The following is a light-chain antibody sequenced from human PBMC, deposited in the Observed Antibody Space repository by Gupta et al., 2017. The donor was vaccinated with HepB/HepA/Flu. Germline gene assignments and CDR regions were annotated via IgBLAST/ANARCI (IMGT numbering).Light chain of an antibody. Sequence: SSELTQDPAVSVALGQTVRITCQGDSLRNYYASWYQQKPGQAPVLVIYGENNRPSGIPDRISGSTSGNTASLTITGAQAEDEADYYGNSRDISGNFVFFGGGTKLTVL. CDR2: GEN. CDR1: SLRNYY. CDR3: NSRDISGNFVF. V-gene: IGLV3-19*01. J-gene: IGLJ2*01.